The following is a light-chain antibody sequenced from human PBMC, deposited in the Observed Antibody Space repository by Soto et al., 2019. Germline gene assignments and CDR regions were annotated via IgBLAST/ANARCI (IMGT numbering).Light chain of an antibody. J-gene: IGKJ1*01. CDR2: GAS. V-gene: IGKV3-20*01. CDR1: QSVTSNF. CDR3: HQYGRSPRT. Sequence: EIVLTQSPGTLSLSPGERATVSCRASQSVTSNFLAWYQQKPGQAPRLLIYGASSRATGIPDRFSGSGSGTEFTLTISRLEPEDCAVYYCHQYGRSPRTFGQGTNVE.